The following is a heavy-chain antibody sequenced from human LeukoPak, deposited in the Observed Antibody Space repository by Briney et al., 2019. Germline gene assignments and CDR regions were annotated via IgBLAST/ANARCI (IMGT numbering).Heavy chain of an antibody. CDR3: ARDRIVVVPAAHNWFDP. CDR2: ISSSSSYI. CDR1: GITFSSYS. V-gene: IGHV3-21*01. J-gene: IGHJ5*02. Sequence: TGGSLRLSCAASGITFSSYSMNWVRQAPGKGLEWVSSISSSSSYIYYADSVKGRFTISRDNAKNSLYLQMNSLRAEDTAVYYCARDRIVVVPAAHNWFDPWGQGTLVTVSS. D-gene: IGHD2-2*01.